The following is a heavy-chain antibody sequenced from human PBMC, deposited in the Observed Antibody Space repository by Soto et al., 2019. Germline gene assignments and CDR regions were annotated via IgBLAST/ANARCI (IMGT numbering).Heavy chain of an antibody. D-gene: IGHD6-13*01. CDR3: ARGAASTYTGLFDY. CDR2: MYNSGNT. Sequence: SETLSLTCTVSGGSISTGDYYWSWIRQPPGKGLEWIGCMYNSGNTDYNPSLKSQITISPDTSKNQFSLQLNSVTPEDTALYYCARGAASTYTGLFDYWGQGNLVTVSS. CDR1: GGSISTGDYY. J-gene: IGHJ4*02. V-gene: IGHV4-30-4*01.